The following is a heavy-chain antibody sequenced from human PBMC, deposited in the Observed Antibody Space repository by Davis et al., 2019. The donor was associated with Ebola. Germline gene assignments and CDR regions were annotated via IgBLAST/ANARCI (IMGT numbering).Heavy chain of an antibody. CDR2: INSHNGNT. V-gene: IGHV1-18*01. CDR1: GYSFLRYG. D-gene: IGHD4-17*01. CDR3: ARDATTVTTIWFDP. Sequence: AASVKVSCKASGYSFLRYGISWVRQAPGQGLEWMGWINSHNGNTNYAQKLQGRVTMTTDTSTSTAYMALRSLRSDDTAVYYCARDATTVTTIWFDPWGQGTLVTVSS. J-gene: IGHJ5*02.